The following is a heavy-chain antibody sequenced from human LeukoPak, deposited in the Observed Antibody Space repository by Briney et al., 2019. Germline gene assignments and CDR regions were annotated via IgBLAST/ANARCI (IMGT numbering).Heavy chain of an antibody. CDR2: MYSGGSA. D-gene: IGHD2-15*01. J-gene: IGHJ3*01. CDR1: GFSVRSNY. V-gene: IGHV3-53*01. Sequence: GGSLRLSCAASGFSVRSNYMSWVRQSPRKGLEWVSIMYSGGSADYADSVKGRFIISRDHSKNTLYLQMNSLRAEDTAVYYCARDRYCSGGSCYGDAFDLWGQGTMVTVSS. CDR3: ARDRYCSGGSCYGDAFDL.